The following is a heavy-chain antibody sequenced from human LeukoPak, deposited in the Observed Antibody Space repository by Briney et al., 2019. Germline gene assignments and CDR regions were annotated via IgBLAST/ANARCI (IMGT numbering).Heavy chain of an antibody. D-gene: IGHD3-10*01. V-gene: IGHV4-59*08. Sequence: SETLSLTCTVSGGSISSYYWSWIRQPPGKGLEWIGYIYYSGSTKYNPSLKSRVTISVDTSKNQFSLKLSSVTAADTAVYYCGSGSYYFDYWSQGTLVTVST. CDR2: IYYSGST. J-gene: IGHJ4*02. CDR3: GSGSYYFDY. CDR1: GGSISSYY.